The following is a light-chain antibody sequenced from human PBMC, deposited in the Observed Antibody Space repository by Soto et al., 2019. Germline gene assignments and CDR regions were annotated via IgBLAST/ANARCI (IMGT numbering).Light chain of an antibody. J-gene: IGKJ1*01. CDR2: DAS. CDR1: QSVSSY. CDR3: QQYNNWPPWT. V-gene: IGKV3-11*01. Sequence: EIVLTQSPATLSLSPVERATLSCRASQSVSSYLAWYQQKPGQAPRLLIYDASNRATGIPARFSGSGSGTDFTLTISSLEPEDFAVYYCQQYNNWPPWTFGQGTKVDIK.